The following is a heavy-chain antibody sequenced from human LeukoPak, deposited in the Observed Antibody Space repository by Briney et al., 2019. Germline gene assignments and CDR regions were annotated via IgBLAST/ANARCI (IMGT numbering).Heavy chain of an antibody. Sequence: SETLSLTCTVSGGSISNYYWSWIRQPPGKGLEWTGYIYYSGSTNYNPSLKSRVTISVDTSKNQFSLKLSSVTAADTAVYYCARGLDYYDSSGYYDYWGQGTLVTVSS. CDR2: IYYSGST. J-gene: IGHJ4*02. D-gene: IGHD3-22*01. CDR1: GGSISNYY. CDR3: ARGLDYYDSSGYYDY. V-gene: IGHV4-59*01.